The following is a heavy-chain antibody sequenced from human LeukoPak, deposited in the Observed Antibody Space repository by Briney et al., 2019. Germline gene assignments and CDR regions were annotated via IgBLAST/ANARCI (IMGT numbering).Heavy chain of an antibody. CDR3: ARLRYVGSGYPFDY. Sequence: ASVKVSCKASGYTFTDYYMHWVRQASGQGLEWMGWINPSSGGTNYAQSFQGRVTMARDTSITTAFMELSRLISDDTAVYYCARLRYVGSGYPFDYWGQGTLVTVSS. CDR2: INPSSGGT. D-gene: IGHD3-22*01. J-gene: IGHJ4*02. V-gene: IGHV1-2*02. CDR1: GYTFTDYY.